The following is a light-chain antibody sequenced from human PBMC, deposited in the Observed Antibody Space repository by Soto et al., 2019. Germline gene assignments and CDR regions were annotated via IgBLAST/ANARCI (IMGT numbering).Light chain of an antibody. V-gene: IGLV2-14*01. CDR1: SSDVGGYNY. CDR2: EVT. J-gene: IGLJ2*01. CDR3: SSYTSVGTVL. Sequence: QSVLTQPPSASGSPGQSVAISCTGTSSDVGGYNYVSWYQQHPGKAPKLMIYEVTKWPSGVSNRFSGSKSGNTASLTISGLQAEDEADYYCSSYTSVGTVLFGGGTKLTVL.